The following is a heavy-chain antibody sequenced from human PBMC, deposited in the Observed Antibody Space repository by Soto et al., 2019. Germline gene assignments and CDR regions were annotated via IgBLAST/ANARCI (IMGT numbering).Heavy chain of an antibody. J-gene: IGHJ5*02. D-gene: IGHD4-17*01. Sequence: GGSLRLSFAASGFTLSDYWMHWVRQAPGKGPVWLSRINGDGSNTNHAHFVKGRFTISRDNAKNTLYLQINSLRAEDTAVYYCVRSMTTLTIDWLDPWGRGTQVTVSS. CDR3: VRSMTTLTIDWLDP. CDR2: INGDGSNT. V-gene: IGHV3-74*01. CDR1: GFTLSDYW.